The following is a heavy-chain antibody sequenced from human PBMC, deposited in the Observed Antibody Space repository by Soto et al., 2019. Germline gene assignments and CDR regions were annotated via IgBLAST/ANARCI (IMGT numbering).Heavy chain of an antibody. CDR3: ARHFIAAGGNNWFDP. J-gene: IGHJ5*02. V-gene: IGHV4-39*01. CDR2: IYYSGST. D-gene: IGHD6-6*01. Sequence: PSETLSLPCTVSGGSISSSSYYWGWIRQPPGKGLEWIGSIYYSGSTYYNPSLKSRATISVDTSKNQFSLKLSSVTAADTAVYYCARHFIAAGGNNWFDPWGQGTLVTVSS. CDR1: GGSISSSSYY.